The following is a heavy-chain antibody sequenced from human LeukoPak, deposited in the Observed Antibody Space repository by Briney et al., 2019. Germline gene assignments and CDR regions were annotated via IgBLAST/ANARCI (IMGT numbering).Heavy chain of an antibody. V-gene: IGHV4-31*03. J-gene: IGHJ4*02. Sequence: PSETLSLTCTVSGGSISSGGYYWSWIRQHPGKGLEWIGYIYYTGSTYYNPSLKSRVTMSVDTSKNQFSLKLSSVTAADTAVYYCARGYYDSSGYYFDYWGQGTLVTVSS. CDR3: ARGYYDSSGYYFDY. D-gene: IGHD3-22*01. CDR2: IYYTGST. CDR1: GGSISSGGYY.